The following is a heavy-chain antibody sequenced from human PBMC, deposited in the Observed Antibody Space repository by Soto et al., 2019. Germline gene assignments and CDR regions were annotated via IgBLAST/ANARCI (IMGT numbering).Heavy chain of an antibody. Sequence: GESLKIPCNGSGYSFTSYWIGRVRQMPGKGLEWMGIIYPVDSETRYSPSFQGQVTISADKSISTAYLQWSSLKASDTPMYYCARPTRGYSYGFDYWGQGTLVTVSS. V-gene: IGHV5-51*01. CDR1: GYSFTSYW. CDR3: ARPTRGYSYGFDY. CDR2: IYPVDSET. J-gene: IGHJ4*02. D-gene: IGHD5-18*01.